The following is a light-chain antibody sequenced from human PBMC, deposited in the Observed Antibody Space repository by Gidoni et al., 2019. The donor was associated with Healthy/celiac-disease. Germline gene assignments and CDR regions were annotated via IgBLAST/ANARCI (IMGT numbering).Light chain of an antibody. V-gene: IGLV2-14*01. CDR3: SSYKSSSALWV. Sequence: QSALTQPAPVSGSPGQSITISCTGTSSAVGGYHYVSWYQQHPVKAPKLMIFEVSNRPSWVSNRFSGSKSGSTASLTITGLQAEDEADYYCSSYKSSSALWVFGGGTKLTVL. J-gene: IGLJ2*01. CDR1: SSAVGGYHY. CDR2: EVS.